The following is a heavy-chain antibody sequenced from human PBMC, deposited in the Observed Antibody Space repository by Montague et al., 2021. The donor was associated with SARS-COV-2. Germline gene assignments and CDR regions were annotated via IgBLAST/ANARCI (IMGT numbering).Heavy chain of an antibody. CDR2: IYYSGST. CDR3: ARDPWHITIFGVVTRYSMDV. Sequence: SKTLSLTCTVSGGSVSSGSYYWSWIRQPPGKGLEWIGYIYYSGSTNYNPSLKSRVTISVDTSKNQFSLKLSSVTAADTAVYYCARDPWHITIFGVVTRYSMDVWGQGTTVTVSS. V-gene: IGHV4-61*01. CDR1: GGSVSSGSYY. J-gene: IGHJ6*02. D-gene: IGHD3-3*01.